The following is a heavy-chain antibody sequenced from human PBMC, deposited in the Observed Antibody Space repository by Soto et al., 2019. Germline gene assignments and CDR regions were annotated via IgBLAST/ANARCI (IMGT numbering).Heavy chain of an antibody. CDR2: INIANGYT. D-gene: IGHD2-8*01. Sequence: QVQLVQSGAEVKKPGASVRVSCKASGYDFTNFAIHWVRQAPGQSLEWMGWINIANGYTRYSQNFQGRVTFTRDTYATTAYMELSSLRSEDTAIFYCARRLDNGLDVWGQGTTVTVSS. CDR3: ARRLDNGLDV. V-gene: IGHV1-3*04. CDR1: GYDFTNFA. J-gene: IGHJ6*02.